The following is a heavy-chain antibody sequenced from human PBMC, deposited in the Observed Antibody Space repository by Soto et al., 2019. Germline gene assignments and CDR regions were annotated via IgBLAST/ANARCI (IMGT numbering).Heavy chain of an antibody. Sequence: QVQLVESGGGVVQPGRSLRLSCAASGFTFSSYGMHWVRQAPGKGLEWVAVIWYDGGNKYYADSLKGRFTMSRDNSKNTLYRQMNSLRTEDTAVYYCARSSHYDYIWGSYRYTFDYWGQGTLVTVSS. CDR1: GFTFSSYG. D-gene: IGHD3-16*02. J-gene: IGHJ4*02. CDR2: IWYDGGNK. CDR3: ARSSHYDYIWGSYRYTFDY. V-gene: IGHV3-33*01.